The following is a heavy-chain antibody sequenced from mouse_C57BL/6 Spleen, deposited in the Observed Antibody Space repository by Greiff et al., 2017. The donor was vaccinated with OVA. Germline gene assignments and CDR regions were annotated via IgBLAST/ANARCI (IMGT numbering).Heavy chain of an antibody. Sequence: VQLQQSGPELVKPGASVKISCKASGYSFTGYYMNWVKQSPEKSLEWIGEINPSTGGTTYNQKFNAKATLTVDKSSSTAYMQLKSLTSEDSAVYYCARGYGSFAYWGQGTLVTVSA. CDR2: INPSTGGT. CDR1: GYSFTGYY. J-gene: IGHJ3*01. V-gene: IGHV1-42*01. D-gene: IGHD1-1*01. CDR3: ARGYGSFAY.